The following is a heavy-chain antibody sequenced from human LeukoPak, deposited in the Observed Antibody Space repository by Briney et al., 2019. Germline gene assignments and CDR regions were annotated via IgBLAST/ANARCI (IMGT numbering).Heavy chain of an antibody. CDR1: GASIPSSYY. CDR3: ARLTGGGSYWGYFDY. CDR2: ISASGNT. D-gene: IGHD1-26*01. V-gene: IGHV4-4*09. Sequence: SETLSLTCTVSGASIPSSYYWSWIRQPPGKGLECIGYISASGNTNYNPSLKSRVTISVDTSKSQFSLNLSSVTAADTAIYYCARLTGGGSYWGYFDYWGQGNLVTVSS. J-gene: IGHJ4*02.